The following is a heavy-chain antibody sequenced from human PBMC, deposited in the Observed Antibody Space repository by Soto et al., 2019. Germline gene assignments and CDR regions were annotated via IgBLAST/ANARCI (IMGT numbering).Heavy chain of an antibody. D-gene: IGHD1-1*01. V-gene: IGHV4-34*01. Sequence: QVQLQQWGAGLLKPSETLSLTCAVYGGFVTSGSYYWSWIRQPPGKGLEWIGAMSHSGGTHFNPSLKCRVTISVDTSKNQFTLKMSSVTAADTALYYCARVERGTATTVVDAFDIWGPGTMVTVSS. CDR3: ARVERGTATTVVDAFDI. CDR1: GGFVTSGSYY. CDR2: MSHSGGT. J-gene: IGHJ3*02.